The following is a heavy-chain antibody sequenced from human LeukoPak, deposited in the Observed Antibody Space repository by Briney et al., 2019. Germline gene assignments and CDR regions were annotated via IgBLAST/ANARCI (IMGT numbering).Heavy chain of an antibody. Sequence: SETLSLTCAVYGGSFSGCYWSWIRQPPGKGLEWIGEINHSGSTNYNPSLKSRVTISVDTSKNQFSLKLSSVTAADTAVYYCARGHRVFSGWYPEYFQHWGQGTLVTVSS. J-gene: IGHJ1*01. CDR1: GGSFSGCY. CDR3: ARGHRVFSGWYPEYFQH. D-gene: IGHD6-19*01. V-gene: IGHV4-34*01. CDR2: INHSGST.